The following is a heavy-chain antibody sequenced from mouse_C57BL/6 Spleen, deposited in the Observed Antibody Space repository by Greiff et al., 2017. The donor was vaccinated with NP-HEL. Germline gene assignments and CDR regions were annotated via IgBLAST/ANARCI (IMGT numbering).Heavy chain of an antibody. D-gene: IGHD1-1*01. CDR1: GYTFTTYP. Sequence: QVQLQQSGAELVKPGASVKMSCKASGYTFTTYPIEWMKQNHGKSLEWIGNFHPYNDDTKYNEKFKGKATLTVEKSSSTVYVELSRLTSDDSAVYYCARHYYGSSYYAMDYWGQGTSVTVSS. V-gene: IGHV1-47*01. CDR3: ARHYYGSSYYAMDY. J-gene: IGHJ4*01. CDR2: FHPYNDDT.